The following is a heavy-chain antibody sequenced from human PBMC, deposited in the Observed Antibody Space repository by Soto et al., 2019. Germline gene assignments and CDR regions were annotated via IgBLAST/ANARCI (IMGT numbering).Heavy chain of an antibody. Sequence: VQLVESGGGLVQPGGSLRLSCGASGFNFKDYYMTWIRQAPGKGLEWTSYISGGGNIMYYADSVKGRFTISRDNVKTSLCLQMDSLRVEDTAIYYCARINYGKDAIDVWGQGTMVTVSS. J-gene: IGHJ3*01. CDR1: GFNFKDYY. CDR3: ARINYGKDAIDV. V-gene: IGHV3-11*01. CDR2: ISGGGNIM. D-gene: IGHD4-17*01.